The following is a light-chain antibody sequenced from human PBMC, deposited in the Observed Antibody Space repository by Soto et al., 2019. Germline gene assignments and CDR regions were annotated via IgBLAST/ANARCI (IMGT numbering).Light chain of an antibody. CDR3: SSYTSSSTLVV. CDR1: SSDVGGYNY. CDR2: DVS. J-gene: IGLJ2*01. Sequence: QSALTHPASVSGSPGQSITISCTGTSSDVGGYNYVSWYQQHPGKAPKLMIYDVSNRPSGVSNRFSGSKSGNTASLTISGLQAEDEADYYCSSYTSSSTLVVLGGGTKLTVL. V-gene: IGLV2-14*01.